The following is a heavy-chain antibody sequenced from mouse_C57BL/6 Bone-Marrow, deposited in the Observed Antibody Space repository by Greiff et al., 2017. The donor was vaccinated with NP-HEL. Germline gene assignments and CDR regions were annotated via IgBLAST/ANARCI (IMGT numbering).Heavy chain of an antibody. J-gene: IGHJ4*01. CDR1: GFTFSSYG. D-gene: IGHD1-1*01. CDR2: ISSGGSYT. Sequence: EVHLVESGGDLVKPGGSLKLSCAASGFTFSSYGMSWVRPTPDKRLEWVATISSGGSYTYYPDSVKGRFTISRDNAKNTLYLQMSSLKSEDTAMYYCARHPITTVVATGAMDYWGQGTSVTVSS. V-gene: IGHV5-6*01. CDR3: ARHPITTVVATGAMDY.